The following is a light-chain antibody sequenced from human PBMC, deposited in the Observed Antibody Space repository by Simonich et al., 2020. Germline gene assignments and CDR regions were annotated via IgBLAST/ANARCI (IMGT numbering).Light chain of an antibody. J-gene: IGKJ1*01. CDR3: QQYYSTPQT. Sequence: IVLTQSPDSLAVSLGERATINCKSSQGFLYSPKKKNYVAWYQQKPGQPPKLLIYWASTRESVVPDRFSGSGSGTDFTLTISSLQAEDVAVYYCQQYYSTPQTFGQGTKVEIK. CDR1: QGFLYSPKKKNY. CDR2: WAS. V-gene: IGKV4-1*01.